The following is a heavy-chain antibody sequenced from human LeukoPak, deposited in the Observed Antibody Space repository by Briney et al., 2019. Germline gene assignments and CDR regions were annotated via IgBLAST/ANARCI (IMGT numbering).Heavy chain of an antibody. Sequence: ASVKVSCKASGYTFTSYAMHWVRQAPGQRLEWMGWLNAGNGNTKYSQKFQGRVTITRDTSASTAYMELSSLRSEDTAVYYCARDFGAAAGHLNWFDPWGQGTLVTVSS. V-gene: IGHV1-3*01. D-gene: IGHD6-13*01. CDR1: GYTFTSYA. J-gene: IGHJ5*02. CDR3: ARDFGAAAGHLNWFDP. CDR2: LNAGNGNT.